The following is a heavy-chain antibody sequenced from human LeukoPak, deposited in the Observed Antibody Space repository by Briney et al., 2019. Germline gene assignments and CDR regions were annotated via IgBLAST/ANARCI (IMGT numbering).Heavy chain of an antibody. CDR3: ARSRLAPDY. CDR1: GYTFTGYY. Sequence: ASVKVSCKASGYTFTGYYMHWVRQAPGQGLEWMGWMNPNSGNTGYAQKFQGRVTMTRNTSISTAYMELSSLRSEDTAVYYCARSRLAPDYWGQGTLVTVSS. CDR2: MNPNSGNT. J-gene: IGHJ4*02. D-gene: IGHD6-19*01. V-gene: IGHV1-8*02.